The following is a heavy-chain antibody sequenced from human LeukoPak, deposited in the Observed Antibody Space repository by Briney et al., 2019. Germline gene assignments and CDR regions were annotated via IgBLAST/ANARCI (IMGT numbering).Heavy chain of an antibody. CDR2: ISSSSSTI. V-gene: IGHV3-48*01. Sequence: RGSLRLSCAASGFTFSDYNMNWVRQAPGKGLEWVSYISSSSSTIYYADSVKGRFTISRDNAKNSLYLQMNSLRAEDTAVYYCARYPNVPAAISWFDPWGQGTLVTVSS. J-gene: IGHJ5*02. D-gene: IGHD2-2*01. CDR3: ARYPNVPAAISWFDP. CDR1: GFTFSDYN.